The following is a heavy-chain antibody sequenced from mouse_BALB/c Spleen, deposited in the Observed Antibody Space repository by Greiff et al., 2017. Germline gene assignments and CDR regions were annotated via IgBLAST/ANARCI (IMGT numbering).Heavy chain of an antibody. V-gene: IGHV1-14*01. D-gene: IGHD1-1*01. J-gene: IGHJ2*01. Sequence: VQLQQSGPELVKPGASVKMSCKASGYTFTSYVMHWVKQKPGQGLEWIGYINPYNDGTKYNEKFKGKATLTSDKSSSTAYMELSSLTSEDSAVYYCARKENYYGSSLDYWGQGTTLTVSS. CDR3: ARKENYYGSSLDY. CDR2: INPYNDGT. CDR1: GYTFTSYV.